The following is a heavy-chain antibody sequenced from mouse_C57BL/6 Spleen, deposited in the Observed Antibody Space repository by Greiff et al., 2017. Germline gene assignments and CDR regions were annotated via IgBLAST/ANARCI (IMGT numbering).Heavy chain of an antibody. J-gene: IGHJ2*01. CDR1: GFSLTSYA. D-gene: IGHD2-2*01. V-gene: IGHV2-9-1*01. CDR3: ARKGGYGYFDY. CDR2: IWPGGGT. Sequence: VQLKESGPGLVAPSQSLSITCTVSGFSLTSYAISWVRQPPGKGLEWLGVIWPGGGTNYNSALKSRLSISKDNSKSQVFLKMNSLQTDDTARYYCARKGGYGYFDYWGQGTTLTVSS.